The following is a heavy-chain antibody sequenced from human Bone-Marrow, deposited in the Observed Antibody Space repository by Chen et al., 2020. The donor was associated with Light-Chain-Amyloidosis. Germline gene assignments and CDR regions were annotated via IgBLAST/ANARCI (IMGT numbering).Heavy chain of an antibody. V-gene: IGHV4-39*06. Sequence: RLQMQESGPGLVKPSETLSLSCTVSGDSTRSSLYYWHWIRQFTGRGLEWIGSISRTGDTSYNPSLGSRVTISLDTSKNSYSVDVTSVTAADTAVYYCARGESVYRNGNDFFYEWGQGTLVTVSS. D-gene: IGHD5-18*01. CDR2: ISRTGDT. J-gene: IGHJ4*02. CDR3: ARGESVYRNGNDFFYE. CDR1: GDSTRSSLYY.